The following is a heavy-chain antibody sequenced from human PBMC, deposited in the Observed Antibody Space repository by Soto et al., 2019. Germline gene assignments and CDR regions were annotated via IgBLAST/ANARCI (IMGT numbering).Heavy chain of an antibody. V-gene: IGHV3-74*03. J-gene: IGHJ4*02. CDR2: VSEDGSNK. D-gene: IGHD3-16*02. CDR1: GFNFGDYW. Sequence: EVQLVESGGGLVQSGGSLRLSCAASGFNFGDYWMHWVRRVPGRGLEWVARVSEDGSNKPYADSVRGRFTISRDNAQNTLYLEMNSLTAEDTAVYYCARDPVMFQGSYRFYYWGQGVQVTVSS. CDR3: ARDPVMFQGSYRFYY.